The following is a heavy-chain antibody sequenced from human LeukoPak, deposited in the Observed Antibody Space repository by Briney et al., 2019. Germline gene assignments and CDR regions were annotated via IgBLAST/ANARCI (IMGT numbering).Heavy chain of an antibody. CDR2: INHKGAT. D-gene: IGHD3-10*01. CDR3: ARGPHFYGSGSYEYSYYYYYGMDV. Sequence: PSETLSLTCAVYGGSFSGYYWTWVRQPPGKGLEWIGEINHKGATNYNPSLKSRVTISLDMSKNQFSLKLSSVTAADTAVYYCARGPHFYGSGSYEYSYYYYYGMDVWGKGTAVTVSS. J-gene: IGHJ6*04. CDR1: GGSFSGYY. V-gene: IGHV4-34*01.